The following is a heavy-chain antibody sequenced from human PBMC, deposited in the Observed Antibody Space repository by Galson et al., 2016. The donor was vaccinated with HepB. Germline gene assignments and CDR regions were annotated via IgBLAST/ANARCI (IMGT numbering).Heavy chain of an antibody. V-gene: IGHV3-23*01. J-gene: IGHJ4*02. D-gene: IGHD5-12*01. CDR3: AKGRSGSESFFDY. Sequence: SLRLSCAASGFTFSSYAMSWVRQAPGKGLEWVAAITAGGGTTNYADSVKGRFTISRDNSKNMLYLEMNNLRTEDTGTYFCAKGRSGSESFFDYWGQGTLVTVSS. CDR1: GFTFSSYA. CDR2: ITAGGGTT.